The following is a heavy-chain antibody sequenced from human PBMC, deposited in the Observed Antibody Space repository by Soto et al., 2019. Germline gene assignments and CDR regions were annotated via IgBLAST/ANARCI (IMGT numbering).Heavy chain of an antibody. D-gene: IGHD3-10*01. V-gene: IGHV1-18*01. Sequence: ASVKVSCKTSGYTFSSYTIAWVRQAPGQGLEWLGWISPDDGNTEYEQRFQGRVTMTADTLTNNAYMELRSLKYDDTAVYYCARVEAPFGESLHWGQGTPVTVSS. CDR3: ARVEAPFGESLH. J-gene: IGHJ4*02. CDR1: GYTFSSYT. CDR2: ISPDDGNT.